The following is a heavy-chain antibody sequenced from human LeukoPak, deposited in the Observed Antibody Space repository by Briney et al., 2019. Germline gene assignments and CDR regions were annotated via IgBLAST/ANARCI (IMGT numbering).Heavy chain of an antibody. CDR3: ARDYFDSSGLDY. J-gene: IGHJ4*02. CDR1: GGSISSSSFY. Sequence: SETLSLTCTVSGGSISSSSFYWGWIRQPPGKGLEWIGSIYSGGSTYYNPSLKSRVTISVDTSKNQFSLKLSSVTAADTALYYCARDYFDSSGLDYWGQGTLVTVSS. D-gene: IGHD3-22*01. V-gene: IGHV4-39*01. CDR2: IYSGGST.